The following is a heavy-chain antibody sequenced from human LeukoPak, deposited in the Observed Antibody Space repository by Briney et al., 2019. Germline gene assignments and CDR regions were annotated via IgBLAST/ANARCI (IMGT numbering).Heavy chain of an antibody. CDR2: IRYDGGNK. J-gene: IGHJ2*01. CDR3: AKGHCSGGSCWFFDL. V-gene: IGHV3-30*02. D-gene: IGHD2-15*01. CDR1: GFTFSSYG. Sequence: GGSLRLSCAASGFTFSSYGMHWVRQAPGKGLEWVAFIRYDGGNKDYADSVKGRFTISRDNSKNTLYLQMNSPRAEDTAVYSCAKGHCSGGSCWFFDLWGRGALVTVSS.